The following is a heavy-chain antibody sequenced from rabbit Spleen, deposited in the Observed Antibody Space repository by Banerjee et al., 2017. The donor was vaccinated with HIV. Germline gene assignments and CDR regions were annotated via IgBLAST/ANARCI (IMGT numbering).Heavy chain of an antibody. CDR1: GFSFSSTW. Sequence: LEESGGGLVKPGGTLTLTCTVSGFSFSSTWICWVRQAPGKGLEWIACIDTNDGDTDYANWPKGRFTIPKTSSTTVTLQMTSLTAADTATYFCARNYVNAFDPWGPGTLVTVS. CDR2: IDTNDGDT. V-gene: IGHV1S45*01. CDR3: ARNYVNAFDP. J-gene: IGHJ2*01. D-gene: IGHD1-1*01.